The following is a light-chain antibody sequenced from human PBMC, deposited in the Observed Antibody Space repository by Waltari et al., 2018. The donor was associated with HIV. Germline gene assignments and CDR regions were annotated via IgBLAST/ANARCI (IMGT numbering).Light chain of an antibody. CDR2: SAS. CDR1: QGINTY. V-gene: IGKV1-9*01. CDR3: QQLYSIPLT. J-gene: IGKJ4*01. Sequence: IQLTQSPSFLSASVGDRVTITCRASQGINTYLAWYQQRPGKAPQLLMYSASTLHRGAPSTCSGSGSGTEFTLTINTLQPEDFATYYWQQLYSIPLTFGGGTKVE.